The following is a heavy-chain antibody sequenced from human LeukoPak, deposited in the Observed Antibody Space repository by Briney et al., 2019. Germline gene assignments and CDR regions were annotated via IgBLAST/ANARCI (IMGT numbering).Heavy chain of an antibody. V-gene: IGHV3-66*01. CDR2: IYSGGST. Sequence: PGGSLRLSCAASGFTVSNNYMSWVRQAPGKRLEWVSVIYSGGSTDYADSVKGRFTISRDNSKNALYLQMNSLRAEDTAVYYCAREGYCGGDCFLYWGQGTLVTVSS. CDR1: GFTVSNNY. J-gene: IGHJ4*02. D-gene: IGHD2-21*02. CDR3: AREGYCGGDCFLY.